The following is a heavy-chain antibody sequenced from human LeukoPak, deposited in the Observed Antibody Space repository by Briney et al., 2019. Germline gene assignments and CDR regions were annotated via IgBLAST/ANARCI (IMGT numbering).Heavy chain of an antibody. CDR2: FDASGAS. V-gene: IGHV4-4*07. CDR1: GTSISSYY. J-gene: IGHJ6*03. Sequence: PSETLSLTCNVSGTSISSYYWSWIRLPAGPTLEWTGRFDASGASNYNPSFKSRVTMSIDTSKNQFSLRLSSVTAADTAVYYCARAGRSGTYSWYYYYMDIWGKGTTVTISS. CDR3: ARAGRSGTYSWYYYYMDI. D-gene: IGHD3-10*01.